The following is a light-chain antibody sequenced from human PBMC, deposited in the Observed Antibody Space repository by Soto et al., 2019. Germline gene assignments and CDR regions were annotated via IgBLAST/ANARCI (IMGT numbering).Light chain of an antibody. Sequence: QPVLTQSPSASASLGASVKLTCTLSSGHSSYAIAWHQQQPEKGPRYLMNLNSDGSHIKGDGTPDRFSGSSSGAERYLTISSLQSEDEADYYCQTWVPGIGWVFGGGTKLTVL. CDR1: SGHSSYA. V-gene: IGLV4-69*01. CDR2: LNSDGSH. CDR3: QTWVPGIGWV. J-gene: IGLJ3*02.